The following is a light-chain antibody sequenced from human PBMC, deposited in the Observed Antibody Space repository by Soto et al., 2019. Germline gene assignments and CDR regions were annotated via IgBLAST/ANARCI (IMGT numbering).Light chain of an antibody. CDR3: QQSHNWPRT. V-gene: IGKV3-11*01. J-gene: IGKJ1*01. CDR2: DAA. CDR1: QSVDTY. Sequence: EIVLTQSPATLSLSPGERATLSCRASQSVDTYLAWYQQKPGQTPRLVIYDAATRAAGIPDRFRGSGSGTDFTLTISSLEPEDFAVYYCQQSHNWPRTFGQGTKVDIK.